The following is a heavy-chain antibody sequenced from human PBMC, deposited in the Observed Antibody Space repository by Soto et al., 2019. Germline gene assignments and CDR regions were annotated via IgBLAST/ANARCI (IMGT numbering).Heavy chain of an antibody. Sequence: PSETLSLTCTVSGGSISSYYWSWIRQPPGKGLEWIGYIYYSGSTNYNPSLKSRVTISVDTSKNQFYLKLSSVTAADTAVYYCARATGTTGGLFYWGQGTLVTVSS. V-gene: IGHV4-59*01. CDR1: GGSISSYY. J-gene: IGHJ4*02. CDR3: ARATGTTGGLFY. D-gene: IGHD1-7*01. CDR2: IYYSGST.